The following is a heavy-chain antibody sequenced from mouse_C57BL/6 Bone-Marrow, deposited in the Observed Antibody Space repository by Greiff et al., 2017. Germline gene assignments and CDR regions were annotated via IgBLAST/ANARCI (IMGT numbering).Heavy chain of an antibody. CDR3: ARRGVYYGMDY. CDR1: GFTFSSYG. CDR2: ISSGGSYT. V-gene: IGHV5-6*02. Sequence: DVKLVESGGDLVKPGGSLKLSCAASGFTFSSYGMSWVRQTPDKRLEWVATISSGGSYTYYPDSVKGRFTISRDNAKNTLYLQMSSLKSEDTAMYDCARRGVYYGMDYWGQGTSVTVSS. J-gene: IGHJ4*01.